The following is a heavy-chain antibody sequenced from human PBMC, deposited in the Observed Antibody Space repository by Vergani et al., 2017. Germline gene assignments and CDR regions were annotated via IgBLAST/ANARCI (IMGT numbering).Heavy chain of an antibody. CDR1: GFTFSSYS. CDR2: TWYEGNNN. J-gene: IGHJ4*02. D-gene: IGHD5-24*01. Sequence: VQLVESGGGLVKRGGSLRLSCAASGFTFSSYSMNWVRQAPGKGLEWVSMTWYEGNNNYYADSVKGRFTISKDISNNTLYLQMNSLRGDDTAVYYCARETRDTPSSLDYWGQGTLVTVSS. V-gene: IGHV3-33*08. CDR3: ARETRDTPSSLDY.